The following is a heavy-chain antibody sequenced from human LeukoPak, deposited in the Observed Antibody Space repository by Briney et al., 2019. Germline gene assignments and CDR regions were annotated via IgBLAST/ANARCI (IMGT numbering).Heavy chain of an antibody. Sequence: ASVKVSCKASGYTFTGYYMHWVRQAPGQGLEWMGWINPNSGGTNYAQKFQGRVTMTRDTSISTAYMELRSLRSDDTAVYYCARDGKPYYDFWSGYYGSFDYWGQGTLVTVSS. V-gene: IGHV1-2*02. J-gene: IGHJ4*02. CDR3: ARDGKPYYDFWSGYYGSFDY. D-gene: IGHD3-3*01. CDR2: INPNSGGT. CDR1: GYTFTGYY.